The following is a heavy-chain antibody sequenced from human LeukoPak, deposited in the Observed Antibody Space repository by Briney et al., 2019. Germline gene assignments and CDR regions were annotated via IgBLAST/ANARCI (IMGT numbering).Heavy chain of an antibody. CDR3: ARVWSPPYTSSWPYYFDY. D-gene: IGHD6-13*01. V-gene: IGHV3-21*01. CDR2: ISSSTYI. J-gene: IGHJ4*02. Sequence: GGSLRLSCAASGFSFSSYSMNWVRQAPGKGLEWVSSISSSTYIYYADSLKGRFTISRDNAKNSLYLQMNSLRAEDTAVYYCARVWSPPYTSSWPYYFDYWGQGNLVTVSS. CDR1: GFSFSSYS.